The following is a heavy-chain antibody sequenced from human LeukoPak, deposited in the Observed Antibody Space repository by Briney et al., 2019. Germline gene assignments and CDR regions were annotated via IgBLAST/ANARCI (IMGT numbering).Heavy chain of an antibody. D-gene: IGHD4-11*01. Sequence: GGSLRLSCAASGFTFSSYSMNWVRQAPGKGLEWVSSISSSSSYIYYADSVKGRFTVSRDNAKNSVYLQMDSLRAEDTAVYYCARDKWLTTTHYFDYWGQGTLVTVSS. CDR3: ARDKWLTTTHYFDY. J-gene: IGHJ4*02. CDR1: GFTFSSYS. CDR2: ISSSSSYI. V-gene: IGHV3-21*01.